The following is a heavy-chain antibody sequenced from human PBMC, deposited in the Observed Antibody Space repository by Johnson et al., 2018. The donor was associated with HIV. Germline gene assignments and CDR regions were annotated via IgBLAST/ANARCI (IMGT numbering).Heavy chain of an antibody. CDR3: ARERTPAAAGTHDAFEI. D-gene: IGHD6-13*01. CDR1: GFTFSSYG. V-gene: IGHV3-30*02. Sequence: QVQLVESGGGLVQPGGSLRLSCAASGFTFSSYGMHWVRQAPGKGLEWVAFIRYDGSNKYYADSVKGRFTISRDNSKNTLYLQMNSLRAEDTAVYYCARERTPAAAGTHDAFEIGGQGTMVTVSS. CDR2: IRYDGSNK. J-gene: IGHJ3*02.